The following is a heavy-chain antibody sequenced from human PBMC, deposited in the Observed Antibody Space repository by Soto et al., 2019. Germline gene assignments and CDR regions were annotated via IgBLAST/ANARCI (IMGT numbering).Heavy chain of an antibody. CDR2: IIPIFGTA. V-gene: IGHV1-69*12. CDR1: GGTFSSYA. CDR3: ARAFFSSSGWYY. Sequence: QVQLVQSGAEVKKPGSSEKISCKASGGTFSSYAISWVRQAPGQGLEWMGGIIPIFGTANYAQKFQGRVTITADESTSKAYRGLSSRSSEDTAVYYCARAFFSSSGWYYWGQGPLVTVSS. D-gene: IGHD6-19*01. J-gene: IGHJ4*02.